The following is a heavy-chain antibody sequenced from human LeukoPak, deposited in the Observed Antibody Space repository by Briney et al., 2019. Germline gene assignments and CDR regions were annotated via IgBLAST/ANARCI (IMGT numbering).Heavy chain of an antibody. J-gene: IGHJ6*03. CDR3: ARIPMGLWSKADYYYYMDV. CDR1: GGSFSGYY. V-gene: IGHV4-34*01. CDR2: INHSGST. Sequence: SETLSLTCAVYGGSFSGYYWSWIRQPPGKGLEWIGEINHSGSTNYNPSLKSRVTISVDTSKNQFSLKLSSVTAADTAVYYCARIPMGLWSKADYYYYMDVWGKGTTVTVSS. D-gene: IGHD5-18*01.